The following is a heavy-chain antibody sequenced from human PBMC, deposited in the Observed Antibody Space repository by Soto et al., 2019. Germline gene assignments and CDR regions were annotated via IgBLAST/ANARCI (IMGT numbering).Heavy chain of an antibody. V-gene: IGHV3-23*01. J-gene: IGHJ4*02. Sequence: EVQLLESGGGLVQPGGSLRLSCVASGFTFSNYAMSWVRQAPGKGLEWVSVISGSGVNIYYADSVKGRFTISRDSSKNTLYLQMNSLRAEDTAVYYCAKRYGNSCYTLDYWGQGTLVTVSS. CDR3: AKRYGNSCYTLDY. CDR2: ISGSGVNI. D-gene: IGHD6-13*01. CDR1: GFTFSNYA.